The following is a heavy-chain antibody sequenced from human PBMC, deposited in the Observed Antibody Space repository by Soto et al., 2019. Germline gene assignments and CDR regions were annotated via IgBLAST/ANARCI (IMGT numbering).Heavy chain of an antibody. CDR1: GFTFSVYW. V-gene: IGHV3-7*01. Sequence: EVQLVESGGGLVQTGGSLRLSCAASGFTFSVYWMSWVRQAPGKGLEWVANIKQAGSEKYYVDSVNGRFIISRDDAKNSLFLQVNSLRVEDTAVYYCAREKRANGYFDYWGQGTLVTVSS. CDR2: IKQAGSEK. CDR3: AREKRANGYFDY. J-gene: IGHJ4*02. D-gene: IGHD6-25*01.